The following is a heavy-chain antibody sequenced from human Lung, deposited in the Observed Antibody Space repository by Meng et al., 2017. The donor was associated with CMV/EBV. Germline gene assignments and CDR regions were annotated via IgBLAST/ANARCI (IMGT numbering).Heavy chain of an antibody. J-gene: IGHJ6*02. V-gene: IGHV1-69*10. CDR1: GGMFSSYA. Sequence: SVKVSCKASGGMFSSYAISWVRQAPGQGLEWMGGIVPILGITNYAQNFQDRVTITADKSTSTAYMELNSLRSEDTAVYYCSDYRLYSSSSFVQGYYNGVEVGGQGTXGTVSS. CDR3: SDYRLYSSSSFVQGYYNGVEV. CDR2: IVPILGIT. D-gene: IGHD6-6*01.